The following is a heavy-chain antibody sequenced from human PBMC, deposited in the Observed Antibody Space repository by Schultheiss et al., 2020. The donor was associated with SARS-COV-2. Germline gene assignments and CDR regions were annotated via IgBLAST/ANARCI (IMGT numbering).Heavy chain of an antibody. Sequence: SQTLSLTCTISGGSISSGGYYWSWIRQHPGKGLEWIGYIYYSGSTNYNPSLKSRVTISVDTSKNQFSLKLSSVTAADTAVYYCARETGMTVVHDYWGQGTLVTVSS. CDR3: ARETGMTVVHDY. D-gene: IGHD4-23*01. CDR1: GGSISSGGYY. V-gene: IGHV4-31*03. CDR2: IYYSGST. J-gene: IGHJ4*02.